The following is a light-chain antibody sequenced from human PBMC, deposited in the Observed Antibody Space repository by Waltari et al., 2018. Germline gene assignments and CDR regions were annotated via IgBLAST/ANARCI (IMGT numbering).Light chain of an antibody. CDR2: LNSDGSH. CDR3: QTWGTGIHWV. J-gene: IGLJ3*02. CDR1: SGHSSYA. V-gene: IGLV4-69*01. Sequence: QLVLTQSPSASASLGASVKLTCTLSSGHSSYAIAWHQQQPEKGPRYLRKLNSDGSHSKGDGIPDRFSGSSSGAERYLTISSRQSEDEADYYCQTWGTGIHWVFGGGTKLTVL.